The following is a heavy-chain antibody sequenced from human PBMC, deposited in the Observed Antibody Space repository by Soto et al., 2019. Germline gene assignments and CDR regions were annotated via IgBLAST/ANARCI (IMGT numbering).Heavy chain of an antibody. CDR3: ARDVTISGTKWFDP. D-gene: IGHD4-4*01. CDR2: ISAYNGNT. J-gene: IGHJ5*02. CDR1: GYTFTSYG. V-gene: IGHV1-18*01. Sequence: ASVKVSCKSSGYTFTSYGISWVRQAPGQGLEWMGWISAYNGNTNYAQKLQGRVTMTTDTSTSTAYMELRSLRSDDTAVYYCARDVTISGTKWFDPWGQGTLVTVSA.